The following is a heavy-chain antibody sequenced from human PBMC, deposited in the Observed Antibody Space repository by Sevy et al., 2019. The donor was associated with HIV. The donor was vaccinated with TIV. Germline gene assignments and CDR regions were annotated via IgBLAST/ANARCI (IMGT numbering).Heavy chain of an antibody. V-gene: IGHV3-9*01. CDR2: ISWNSGSI. CDR3: AKLIREPEGYGDYRRPFDY. Sequence: GGSLRLSCAASGFTFDDYAMHWVRQAPGKGLEWVSGISWNSGSIGYADSVKGRFTISRDNAKNSLYLQMNSLRAEDTALYYCAKLIREPEGYGDYRRPFDYWGQGTLVTVSS. D-gene: IGHD4-17*01. J-gene: IGHJ4*02. CDR1: GFTFDDYA.